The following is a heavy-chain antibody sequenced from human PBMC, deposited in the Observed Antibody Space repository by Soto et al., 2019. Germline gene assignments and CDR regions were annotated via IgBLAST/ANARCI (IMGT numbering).Heavy chain of an antibody. V-gene: IGHV1-69*13. J-gene: IGHJ6*02. CDR2: IIPIFGTA. D-gene: IGHD3-3*01. CDR1: GGTFSSYA. CDR3: ARETYYDFWSGPYYGMDV. Sequence: ASVKVSCKASGGTFSSYAISWVRQAPGQGLEWMGGIIPIFGTANYAQKIQGRVTITADESTSTAYMELSSLRSEDTAVYYCARETYYDFWSGPYYGMDVWGQGTTVTVS.